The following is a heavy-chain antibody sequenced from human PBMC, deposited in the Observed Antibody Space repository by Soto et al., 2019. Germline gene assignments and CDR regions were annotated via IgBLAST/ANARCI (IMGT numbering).Heavy chain of an antibody. D-gene: IGHD1-26*01. J-gene: IGHJ3*02. Sequence: RLSCAASGFSFTTYVMHWVRQAPGKGLEWVAVISHDGSYKYYGDAVQGRFTISRDTSKNAVYLEMNILRPEDTAVYYCAKGLLAIVGTTLPRDAFNIWGQGTMVTVSS. V-gene: IGHV3-30*18. CDR3: AKGLLAIVGTTLPRDAFNI. CDR2: ISHDGSYK. CDR1: GFSFTTYV.